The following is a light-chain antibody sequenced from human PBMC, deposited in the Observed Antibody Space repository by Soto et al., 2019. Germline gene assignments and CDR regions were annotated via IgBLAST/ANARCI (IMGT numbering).Light chain of an antibody. CDR3: QQRSDWPSIT. CDR2: DAS. V-gene: IGKV3-11*01. CDR1: QIISSY. Sequence: EIVLTQSPATLSLSPGERATLSCRASQIISSYLAWYQQKPGQAPRLLVYDASNRATGIPARFSGSGSGTDFTLTISSLEPEDFAVYYCQQRSDWPSITFGQGTRLELK. J-gene: IGKJ5*01.